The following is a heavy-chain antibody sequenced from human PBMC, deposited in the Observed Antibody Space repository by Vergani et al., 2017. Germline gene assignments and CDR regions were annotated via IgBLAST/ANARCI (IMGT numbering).Heavy chain of an antibody. D-gene: IGHD2-21*01. CDR2: IYYSGST. V-gene: IGHV4-59*08. CDR3: ARAVGDYGAFDI. Sequence: QVQLQESGPGLVKPSETLSLTCTVSGGSISSYYWSWIRQPPGKGLEWIGYIYYSGSTNYNPSLKSRVTISVDTSKNQFSLKLSSVTAADTAVYYCARAVGDYGAFDIWGQGTMVTVSS. CDR1: GGSISSYY. J-gene: IGHJ3*02.